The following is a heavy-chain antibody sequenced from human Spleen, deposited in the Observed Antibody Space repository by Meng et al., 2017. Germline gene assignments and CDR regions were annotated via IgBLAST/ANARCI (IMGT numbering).Heavy chain of an antibody. CDR1: GDSISSGTYY. J-gene: IGHJ4*02. Sequence: QVRLQESGPALVKPSETLSLTCTVSGDSISSGTYYWGWFRQPPGKGLEWIASIHSSGGTYYSPSFKSRVTISGDTSKNQFSLKVTSVTAADTAVYYCARVFDYWGQGTLVTVSS. V-gene: IGHV4-39*01. CDR2: IHSSGGT. CDR3: ARVFDY.